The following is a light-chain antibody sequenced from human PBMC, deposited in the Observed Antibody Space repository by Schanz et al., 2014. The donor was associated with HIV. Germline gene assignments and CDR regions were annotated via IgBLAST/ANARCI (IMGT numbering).Light chain of an antibody. CDR3: CSCATSDAWV. J-gene: IGLJ3*02. Sequence: QSALTQPRSVSGSPGQSVTISCTGTSSDIGGYNYVSWYQQHPGKAPKLMIYDVSKRPSGVPDRFSGSKSGNTASLTISGLQADDEADYFCCSCATSDAWVFGGGTKLTVL. CDR2: DVS. CDR1: SSDIGGYNY. V-gene: IGLV2-11*01.